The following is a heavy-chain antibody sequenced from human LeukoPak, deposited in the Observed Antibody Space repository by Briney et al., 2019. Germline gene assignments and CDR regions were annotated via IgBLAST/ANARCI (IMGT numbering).Heavy chain of an antibody. J-gene: IGHJ4*02. CDR3: ARSVDVDY. Sequence: PGGSLRLSCAASGSTFNNYYMSWVRQAPGKGLECVSCISSSSSTIYYADSVKGRFTISRDKAKNSLYLQMNALRAGDTAVYYCARSVDVDYWGQGILVTVSP. D-gene: IGHD5-24*01. CDR1: GSTFNNYY. CDR2: ISSSSSTI. V-gene: IGHV3-48*01.